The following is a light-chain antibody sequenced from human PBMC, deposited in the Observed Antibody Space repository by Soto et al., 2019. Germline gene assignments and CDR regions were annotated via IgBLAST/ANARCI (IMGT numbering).Light chain of an antibody. CDR3: QRYISAPFT. Sequence: DIQMTQSPSSLSASVGDRVTITCRATQGISNYLAWYQQKPGKVPKLLIYGASILQSGVPSRFSGSGSGTDFTLTISSLQPEDVATYYCQRYISAPFTFGTGTNVDIK. CDR1: QGISNY. J-gene: IGKJ3*01. CDR2: GAS. V-gene: IGKV1-27*01.